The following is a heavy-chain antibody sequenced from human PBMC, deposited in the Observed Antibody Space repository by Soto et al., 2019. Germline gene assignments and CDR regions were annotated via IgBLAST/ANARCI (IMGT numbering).Heavy chain of an antibody. CDR3: AREISGGGTLNWFDP. Sequence: SSVKVSCKASGYTFSDYYIHWVRQAPGQGLEWLGWVSPKSGGTNYAHKFKGRVTMTRDTSSNTVYMDLSGLKSDDTAVFYCAREISGGGTLNWFDPWGQGTLVTVSS. D-gene: IGHD2-8*02. CDR2: VSPKSGGT. CDR1: GYTFSDYY. J-gene: IGHJ5*02. V-gene: IGHV1-2*07.